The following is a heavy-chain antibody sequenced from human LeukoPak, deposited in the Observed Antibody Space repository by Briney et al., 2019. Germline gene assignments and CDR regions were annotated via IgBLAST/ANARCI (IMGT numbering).Heavy chain of an antibody. CDR2: FYHSGST. V-gene: IGHV4-38-2*02. CDR1: GYSISSGYY. J-gene: IGHJ4*02. Sequence: PSETLSLTCTVSGYSISSGYYWGWIRQPPGKGLEWIGNFYHSGSTYYNPSLKSRVTISVDTSKNQFSLELSSVTAADTAVYYCSRDLDESGGYSGYLGYWGQGTLVTVSS. CDR3: SRDLDESGGYSGYLGY. D-gene: IGHD5-12*01.